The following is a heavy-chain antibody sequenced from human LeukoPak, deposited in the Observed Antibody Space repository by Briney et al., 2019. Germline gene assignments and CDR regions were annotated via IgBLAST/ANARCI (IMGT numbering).Heavy chain of an antibody. V-gene: IGHV4-59*01. J-gene: IGHJ4*02. CDR2: IYYSGST. CDR3: ARSLAARRGYFDY. Sequence: PSETLSLTCTVSGGSISSYYWSWIRQPPGKGLEWIGYIYYSGSTNYNPSLKSRVTISVDTSKNQFSLKLSSVTAADTAVYYCARSLAARRGYFDYWGQGTLVTVSS. CDR1: GGSISSYY. D-gene: IGHD6-6*01.